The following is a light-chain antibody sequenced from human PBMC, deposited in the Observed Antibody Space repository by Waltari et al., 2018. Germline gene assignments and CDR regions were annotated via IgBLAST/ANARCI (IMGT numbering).Light chain of an antibody. V-gene: IGLV3-21*02. Sequence: SHVLTQPPSVSVAPGQTAKITCVGNSVGSESVHWYQQKSGRAPEVVVYDDSARPSGMPERRSGAKSGNTATLTIARVEAGDEADYYCQLWDGITDHWVFGGGTKVTVL. CDR1: SVGSES. CDR3: QLWDGITDHWV. J-gene: IGLJ3*02. CDR2: DDS.